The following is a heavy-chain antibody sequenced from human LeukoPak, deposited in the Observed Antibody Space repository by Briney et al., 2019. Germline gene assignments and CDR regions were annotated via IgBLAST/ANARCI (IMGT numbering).Heavy chain of an antibody. J-gene: IGHJ4*02. V-gene: IGHV4-39*01. CDR3: ARRHSSGWYPRPRYFDY. CDR2: IYYSRST. CDR1: GGSISSSSYY. Sequence: SETLSLTCIVSGGSISSSSYYWGWIRQPPGKGLEWIGSIYYSRSTYYNPSLKSRVTISVDTSKNQFSLKLSSVTAADTAVYYCARRHSSGWYPRPRYFDYWGQGTLVTVSS. D-gene: IGHD6-19*01.